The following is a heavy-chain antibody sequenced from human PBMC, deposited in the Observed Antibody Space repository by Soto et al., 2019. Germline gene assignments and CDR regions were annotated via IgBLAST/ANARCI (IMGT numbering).Heavy chain of an antibody. D-gene: IGHD3-22*01. Sequence: PGGSLRLSCAASGFTFSDYYMSWIRQAPGKGLECISYISSNSNYKNHADSVRGRFTISRDNAKNSLYLQMNSLRAEDAAVYYCARATGYYHTSGSDSWGQGTLVTVSS. CDR2: ISSNSNYK. CDR3: ARATGYYHTSGSDS. J-gene: IGHJ4*02. CDR1: GFTFSDYY. V-gene: IGHV3-11*05.